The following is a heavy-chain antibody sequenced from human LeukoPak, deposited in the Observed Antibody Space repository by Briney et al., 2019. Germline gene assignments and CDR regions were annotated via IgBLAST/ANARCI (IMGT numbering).Heavy chain of an antibody. J-gene: IGHJ5*02. CDR1: GYTFTGYY. Sequence: ASVNVSCKASGYTFTGYYMHWVRQAPGQGLEWMGWINPYSGGTNYAQKFQGRVTMTRDTSISTAYMELSRLRSDDTAVYYCARDAELLWFGELLYHNNWFDPWGQGTLVTVSS. D-gene: IGHD3-10*01. CDR3: ARDAELLWFGELLYHNNWFDP. CDR2: INPYSGGT. V-gene: IGHV1-2*02.